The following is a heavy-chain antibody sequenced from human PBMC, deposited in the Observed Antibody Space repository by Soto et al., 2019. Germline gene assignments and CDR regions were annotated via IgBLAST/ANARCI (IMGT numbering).Heavy chain of an antibody. J-gene: IGHJ3*02. Sequence: SDTLSLTCTVSGGSISSYYWSWIRQPPGKGLEWIGYIYYSGSTNYNPSLKSRVTISVDTSKNQFSLKLSSVTAADTAVYYCARALILTGYYIHDAFDIWGQGTMVTVS. V-gene: IGHV4-59*01. CDR2: IYYSGST. CDR1: GGSISSYY. CDR3: ARALILTGYYIHDAFDI. D-gene: IGHD3-9*01.